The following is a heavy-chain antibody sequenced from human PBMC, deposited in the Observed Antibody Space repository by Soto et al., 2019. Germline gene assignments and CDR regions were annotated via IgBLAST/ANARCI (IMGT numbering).Heavy chain of an antibody. CDR1: GGSISSGGYY. J-gene: IGHJ6*02. CDR2: IYYSGST. Sequence: SETLSLTCTVSGGSISSGGYYWSWIRQHPGKGLEWIGYIYYSGSTYYNPSLKSRVTISVDTSKNKFSLKLSSVTAAYTALYYCAVGGSGSSWYYYYGMDVWGQGTSVT. V-gene: IGHV4-31*03. D-gene: IGHD3-3*01. CDR3: AVGGSGSSWYYYYGMDV.